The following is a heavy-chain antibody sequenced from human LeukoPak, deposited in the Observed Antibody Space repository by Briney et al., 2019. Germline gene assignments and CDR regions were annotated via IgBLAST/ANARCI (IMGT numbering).Heavy chain of an antibody. CDR1: GFTFDDYA. CDR2: INWNSGNI. D-gene: IGHD5-18*01. CDR3: AIIVDTAMVPPFDY. Sequence: GGSLRLSCAASGFTFDDYAMHWVRQAPGKGLEWVSGINWNSGNIGYADSVKGRFTISRDNAKNSLYLQMNSLRAEDTALYYCAIIVDTAMVPPFDYWGQGTLVTVSS. J-gene: IGHJ4*02. V-gene: IGHV3-9*01.